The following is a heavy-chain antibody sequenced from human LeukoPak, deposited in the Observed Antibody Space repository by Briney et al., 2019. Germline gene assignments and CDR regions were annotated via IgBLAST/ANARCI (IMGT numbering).Heavy chain of an antibody. CDR2: ISSSSSYI. Sequence: GGSLRLSCAASGFTFSSYSMNWVRQAPGKGLEWVSSISSSSSYIYYADSVKGRFTISRDNAKNSLYLQMNSLRAEDTAVYYCRSGWYIAHYFDYWGQGTLVTVSS. CDR3: RSGWYIAHYFDY. J-gene: IGHJ4*02. V-gene: IGHV3-21*01. D-gene: IGHD6-19*01. CDR1: GFTFSSYS.